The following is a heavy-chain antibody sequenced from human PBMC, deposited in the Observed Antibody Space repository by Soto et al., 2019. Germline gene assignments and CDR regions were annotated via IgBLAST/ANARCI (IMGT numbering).Heavy chain of an antibody. J-gene: IGHJ6*02. CDR3: SRGDATKIVVTTYYAMDV. V-gene: IGHV1-69*12. Sequence: QVQLVQSGAEVKKPGSSVRVSCKASGGPLSNYGISWVRQAPGQGLEWMGGIIPVFGTANYAQKFQGRVTITADESKSTVYMDVTSLRSEDTAVYYCSRGDATKIVVTTYYAMDVWGQGTTVSVSS. D-gene: IGHD4-17*01. CDR2: IIPVFGTA. CDR1: GGPLSNYG.